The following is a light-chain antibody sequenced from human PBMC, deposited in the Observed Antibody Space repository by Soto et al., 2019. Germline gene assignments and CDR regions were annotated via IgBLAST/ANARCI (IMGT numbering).Light chain of an antibody. CDR3: QQYGSSPWT. Sequence: ETVLTQSPGTLSLSPGERATLSCRASQTIRSNYLAWYRQTLGQAPRLLIYGASKRATGIADRFSGSGSGTDFTLIISRLEPEDFALYYCQQYGSSPWTFGQGTKVEIK. V-gene: IGKV3-20*01. J-gene: IGKJ1*01. CDR1: QTIRSNY. CDR2: GAS.